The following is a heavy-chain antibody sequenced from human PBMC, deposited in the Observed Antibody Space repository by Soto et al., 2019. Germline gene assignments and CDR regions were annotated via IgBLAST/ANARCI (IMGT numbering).Heavy chain of an antibody. CDR2: IHYSGTT. Sequence: SETLSLTCTVSGGSMRNCFWTWIRQPPGEGLEWIGYIHYSGTTSFFPSYNPSLRSRVTISEDTSKNQFSLKLLSVTTADTAVYFCAAGEASSRNLAPYYLDFWGQGTLVNVSS. CDR1: GGSMRNCF. CDR3: AAGEASSRNLAPYYLDF. J-gene: IGHJ4*02. V-gene: IGHV4-59*01. D-gene: IGHD6-13*01.